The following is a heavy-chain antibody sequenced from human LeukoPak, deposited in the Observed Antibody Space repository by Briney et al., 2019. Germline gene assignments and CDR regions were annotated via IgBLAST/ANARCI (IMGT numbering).Heavy chain of an antibody. J-gene: IGHJ4*02. CDR3: ARGRRDSRQFGS. D-gene: IGHD3-10*01. Sequence: ASVKVSCKASGYTFSSYDINWVRQATGQGPEWMGWMNPNSGNTGYAQKFQDRVTMTRNTSISTAYMELSSLRSEDTAVYYCARGRRDSRQFGSWGQGTLVTVSS. CDR2: MNPNSGNT. V-gene: IGHV1-8*01. CDR1: GYTFSSYD.